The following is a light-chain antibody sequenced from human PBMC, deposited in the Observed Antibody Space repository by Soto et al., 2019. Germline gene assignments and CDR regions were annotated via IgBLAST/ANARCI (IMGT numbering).Light chain of an antibody. CDR1: SSNIGSNY. CDR3: AAWDDSLSVP. V-gene: IGLV1-47*01. Sequence: QSVLTQPPSASVTPGQRVTISCSGSSSNIGSNYVYWYQQLPGTAPKLLIYRNNQRPSGVPDRFSGSKSGTSASLAISGLRSEDEADYYCAAWDDSLSVPFGTGTKVTAL. J-gene: IGLJ1*01. CDR2: RNN.